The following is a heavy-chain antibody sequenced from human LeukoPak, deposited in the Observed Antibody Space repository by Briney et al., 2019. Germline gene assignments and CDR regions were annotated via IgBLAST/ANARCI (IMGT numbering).Heavy chain of an antibody. J-gene: IGHJ4*02. CDR2: INERGSST. V-gene: IGHV3-74*01. CDR1: GFTFSNSW. D-gene: IGHD5-12*01. CDR3: AGGRLVATSKAVAIDY. Sequence: GGSLRLSCAASGFTFSNSWLHWVRQAPGKGLVWVSRINERGSSTSYADSVKGRFTISRDDAKNTLYLQMNNLRADDTAVYYCAGGRLVATSKAVAIDYWGQGTLVTVSS.